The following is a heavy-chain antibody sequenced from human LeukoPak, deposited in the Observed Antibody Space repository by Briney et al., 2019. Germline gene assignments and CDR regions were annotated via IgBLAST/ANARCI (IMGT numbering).Heavy chain of an antibody. Sequence: ASETLSLTCTVSGGSISSYYWSWIRQPPGKGLEWIGYIYYSGSTNYNPSLKSRVTISVDTPKNQFSLKLSSVTAADTAVYYCARHSSAHNWFDPWGQGTLVTVSS. CDR2: IYYSGST. J-gene: IGHJ5*02. CDR1: GGSISSYY. CDR3: ARHSSAHNWFDP. D-gene: IGHD6-19*01. V-gene: IGHV4-59*01.